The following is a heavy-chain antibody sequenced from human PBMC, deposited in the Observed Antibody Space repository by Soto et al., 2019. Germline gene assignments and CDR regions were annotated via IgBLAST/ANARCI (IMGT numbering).Heavy chain of an antibody. CDR1: GFTFSSYG. V-gene: IGHV3-33*01. CDR3: ARVGGSGSYSYYYYYMDV. J-gene: IGHJ6*03. CDR2: IWYDGSNK. Sequence: GGSLRLSCAASGFTFSSYGMHWVRQAPGKGLEWVAVIWYDGSNKYYADSVKGRFTISRDNSKNRLYLQMNSLRAEDTAVYYCARVGGSGSYSYYYYYMDVWGKGTTVTVSS. D-gene: IGHD3-10*01.